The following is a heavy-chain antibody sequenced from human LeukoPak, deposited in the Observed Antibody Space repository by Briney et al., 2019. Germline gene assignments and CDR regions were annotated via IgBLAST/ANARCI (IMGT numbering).Heavy chain of an antibody. CDR1: GGSISTYY. Sequence: PSETLSLTCFVSGGSISTYYWTWIRQPPGKGLEWIGFVYYNGITKYNPSLQSRVSISVDTSKNQFSLKLNSVTAADTAVYYCARSLAVTGRYYFDYWGQGALVTVSS. J-gene: IGHJ4*02. D-gene: IGHD6-19*01. CDR2: VYYNGIT. V-gene: IGHV4-59*08. CDR3: ARSLAVTGRYYFDY.